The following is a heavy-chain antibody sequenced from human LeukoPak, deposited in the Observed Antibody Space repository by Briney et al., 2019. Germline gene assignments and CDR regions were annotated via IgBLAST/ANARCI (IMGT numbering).Heavy chain of an antibody. J-gene: IGHJ4*02. D-gene: IGHD6-6*01. CDR3: AREYSSSARDY. CDR1: GFTFSTSW. CDR2: INQDESKT. Sequence: GSLRLSCAASGFTFSTSWMSWVRQAPGKGLEWVATINQDESKTYYVDSVRGRFTISRDNAKNSLYLQMNSLRADDTAVYFCAREYSSSARDYWGQGTLVTVSS. V-gene: IGHV3-7*05.